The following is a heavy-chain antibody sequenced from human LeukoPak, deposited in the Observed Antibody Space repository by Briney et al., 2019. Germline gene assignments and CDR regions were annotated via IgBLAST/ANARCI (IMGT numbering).Heavy chain of an antibody. Sequence: SETLSLTCAVYGGSFRGYYWSWIRQPPGKGLEWIGEINHSGSTNYNPSLKSRVTISVDTSKNQFSLKLSSVTAADTAVYYCARGRWRDGYNNYFDYWGQGTLVTVSS. CDR1: GGSFRGYY. CDR3: ARGRWRDGYNNYFDY. D-gene: IGHD5-24*01. V-gene: IGHV4-34*01. J-gene: IGHJ4*02. CDR2: INHSGST.